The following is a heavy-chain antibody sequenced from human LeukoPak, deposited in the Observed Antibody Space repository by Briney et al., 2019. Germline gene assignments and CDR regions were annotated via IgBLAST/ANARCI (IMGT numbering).Heavy chain of an antibody. Sequence: SETLSLTCTVSGGSISSFYWSWIRQPAGKGLEWIGRIYPSGSTNYNPSLKSRVTMSLDTSQNQFSLRLRSVTAADTAVYFCAREFSSGYYFFDFWGQGTPVTVSS. CDR1: GGSISSFY. V-gene: IGHV4-4*07. J-gene: IGHJ4*02. D-gene: IGHD3-22*01. CDR3: AREFSSGYYFFDF. CDR2: IYPSGST.